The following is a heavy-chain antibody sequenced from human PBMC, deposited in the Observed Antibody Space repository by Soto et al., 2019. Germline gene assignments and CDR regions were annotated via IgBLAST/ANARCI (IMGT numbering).Heavy chain of an antibody. J-gene: IGHJ4*02. V-gene: IGHV3-15*01. Sequence: EVQVMESGGGLVKPGGSLRLSCVVSGIGFTNAWVSWVRQAPGKGLAWVGRSKGKIDGETIDYAAPVKGRFTLSRDDSKNTRYLQLNSLETGDTCVYQCVPDPGPWLVNWGQGILVTVSS. D-gene: IGHD2-2*01. CDR2: SKGKIDGETI. CDR1: GIGFTNAW. CDR3: VPDPGPWLVN.